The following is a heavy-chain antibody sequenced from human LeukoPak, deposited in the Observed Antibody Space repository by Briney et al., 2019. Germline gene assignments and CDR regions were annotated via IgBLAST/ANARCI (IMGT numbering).Heavy chain of an antibody. Sequence: PSETLSLTCTVSGYSISSGYYWGWIRQPPGKGLEWIGSIYHSGSTYYNPSLKSRVTISVDTSKNQFSLKLSSVTAADTAVYYCARDLNYYDSSGYPIRYFDYWGQGTLVTVSS. CDR3: ARDLNYYDSSGYPIRYFDY. J-gene: IGHJ4*02. CDR2: IYHSGST. CDR1: GYSISSGYY. D-gene: IGHD3-22*01. V-gene: IGHV4-38-2*02.